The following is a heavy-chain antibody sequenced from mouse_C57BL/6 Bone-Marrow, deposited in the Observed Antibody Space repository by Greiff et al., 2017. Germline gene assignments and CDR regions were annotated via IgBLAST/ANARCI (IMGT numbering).Heavy chain of an antibody. CDR3: ATYYSNPMDY. D-gene: IGHD2-5*01. Sequence: QVQLKESGPELVKPGASVKISCKASGYAFSSSWMNWVKQRPGKGLEWIGRIYPGDGDTNYNGKFKGKATLTADTSSSTAYMQLRILTSEDSAVYFCATYYSNPMDYWGQGTSVTVSS. CDR1: GYAFSSSW. V-gene: IGHV1-82*01. J-gene: IGHJ4*01. CDR2: IYPGDGDT.